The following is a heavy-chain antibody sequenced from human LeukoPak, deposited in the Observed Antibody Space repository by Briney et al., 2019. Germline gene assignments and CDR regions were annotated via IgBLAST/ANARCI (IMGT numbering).Heavy chain of an antibody. CDR1: GGSISSYY. Sequence: PSETVSLTFSVSGGSISSYYWSWIRQPPGKGLEWIGYIYYSGSTNYNPSLKSRVTISVDTSKNQFSLRLSSVTAADTAVYYCARVTGYIVEDYFDYWGQGTLVTVSS. V-gene: IGHV4-59*01. CDR3: ARVTGYIVEDYFDY. D-gene: IGHD3-22*01. J-gene: IGHJ4*02. CDR2: IYYSGST.